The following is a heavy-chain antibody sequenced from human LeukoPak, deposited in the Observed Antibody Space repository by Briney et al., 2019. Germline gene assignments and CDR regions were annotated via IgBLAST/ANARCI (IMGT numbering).Heavy chain of an antibody. V-gene: IGHV1-2*02. J-gene: IGHJ5*02. Sequence: ASVKVSCKASGYPFTGYHVQWVRQAPGQGLEWIGRISPDSGDTIYAQKFQGRVTMTRDTSISTAYMDLSRLTSDDTAVYYCAALGSGMHVRIDPWGQGTPVTVSS. CDR3: AALGSGMHVRIDP. CDR2: ISPDSGDT. CDR1: GYPFTGYH. D-gene: IGHD1-1*01.